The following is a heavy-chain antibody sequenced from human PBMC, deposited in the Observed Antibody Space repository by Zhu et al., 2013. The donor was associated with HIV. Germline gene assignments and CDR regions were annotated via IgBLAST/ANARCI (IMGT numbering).Heavy chain of an antibody. D-gene: IGHD2-21*01. CDR2: ISPYTGST. CDR3: ARGGLPITYYYMDV. V-gene: IGHV1-18*01. J-gene: IGHJ6*03. CDR1: GYSFTAHG. Sequence: QVQLVQSGTDVKKPGASVKVSCKASGYSFTAHGINWVRQAPGQGLEWMGWISPYTGSTNYAHKFQGRVTMTTDTSTSTAYMELRSLRSEDTAVYYCARGGLPITYYYMDVWGKGTTVTVSS.